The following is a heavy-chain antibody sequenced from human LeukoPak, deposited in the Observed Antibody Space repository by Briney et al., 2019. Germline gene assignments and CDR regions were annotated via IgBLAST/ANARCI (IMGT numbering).Heavy chain of an antibody. V-gene: IGHV1-18*01. Sequence: ASVKVSCKASGYTFTSYGISWVRQAPGQGLEWMGWISAYNGNTNYAQKLQGRVTMSTDTSTSTAYMELRSLRSDDTAVYYCARRAVPMIVVVIEFDYWGQGTVVTVSS. CDR3: ARRAVPMIVVVIEFDY. D-gene: IGHD3-22*01. J-gene: IGHJ4*02. CDR1: GYTFTSYG. CDR2: ISAYNGNT.